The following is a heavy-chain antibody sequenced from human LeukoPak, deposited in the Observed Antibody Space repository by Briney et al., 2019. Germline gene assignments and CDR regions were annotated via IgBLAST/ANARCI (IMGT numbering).Heavy chain of an antibody. CDR1: GGTFSSYA. CDR2: IIPIFGTA. J-gene: IGHJ4*02. D-gene: IGHD3-22*01. Sequence: GSSVKVSSKASGGTFSSYAISWVRQAPGQGLEWMGGIIPIFGTANYAQKFQGRVTITADESTSTAYMGLSSLRSEDTAVCYCARTLDEYYYDSSGYYGGFDYWGQGTLVTVSS. CDR3: ARTLDEYYYDSSGYYGGFDY. V-gene: IGHV1-69*01.